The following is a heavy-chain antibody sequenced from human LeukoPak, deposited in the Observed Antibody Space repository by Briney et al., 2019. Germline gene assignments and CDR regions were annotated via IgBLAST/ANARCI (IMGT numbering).Heavy chain of an antibody. V-gene: IGHV3-11*04. CDR1: GFTFSDYY. CDR3: ARERGYSGYSLFDY. Sequence: PGGSLRLSCAASGFTFSDYYMSWIRQAPGKGREWVPYISSSGSTMYYADSVKGRFTIFRDNAKNSLYLQMNSLIAENTAVYYCARERGYSGYSLFDYWGQGTLVTVSS. CDR2: ISSSGSTM. D-gene: IGHD5-12*01. J-gene: IGHJ4*02.